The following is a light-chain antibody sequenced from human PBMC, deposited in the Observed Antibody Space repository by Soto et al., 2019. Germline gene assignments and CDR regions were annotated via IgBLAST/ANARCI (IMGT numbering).Light chain of an antibody. J-gene: IGLJ1*01. V-gene: IGLV1-51*01. CDR3: GTWDTILSTPYV. CDR1: SXNIGNNF. CDR2: DNN. Sequence: QSVLTQPLSVSAAPGQKLTISCSGSSXNIGNNFVSWYQQVPGTAPKLLIYDNNKRPSGIPDRFSGCKSGTSATLGITGLRTGDEADYYCGTWDTILSTPYVGGTGTKANVL.